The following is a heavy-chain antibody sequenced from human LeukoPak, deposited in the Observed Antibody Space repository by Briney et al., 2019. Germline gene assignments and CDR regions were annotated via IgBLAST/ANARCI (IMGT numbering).Heavy chain of an antibody. V-gene: IGHV3-48*01. D-gene: IGHD5-12*01. CDR1: GFNFIDYS. J-gene: IGHJ4*01. CDR3: ARDHRYAFDN. CDR2: IGISSGNT. Sequence: GGSLRLSCAASGFNFIDYSMNWVRQAPGQGLEWISYIGISSGNTKYADSVKGRFTISRDKARNSLYLQMNSLRVEDTAVYYCARDHRYAFDNWGHGTLVTVSS.